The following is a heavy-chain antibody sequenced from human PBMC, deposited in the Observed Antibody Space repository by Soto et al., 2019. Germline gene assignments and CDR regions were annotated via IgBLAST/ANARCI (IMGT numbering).Heavy chain of an antibody. CDR1: GFTFSSYG. J-gene: IGHJ6*02. D-gene: IGHD5-12*01. Sequence: GGSLRLSCAASGFTFSSYGMHWVRQAPGKGLEWVAVIWYDGSNKYYADSVKGRFTISRDNSKNTLYLQMNSLRAEDTAVYYCARCSGGYTYYYGMDVWGQGTTVTVSS. CDR3: ARCSGGYTYYYGMDV. CDR2: IWYDGSNK. V-gene: IGHV3-33*01.